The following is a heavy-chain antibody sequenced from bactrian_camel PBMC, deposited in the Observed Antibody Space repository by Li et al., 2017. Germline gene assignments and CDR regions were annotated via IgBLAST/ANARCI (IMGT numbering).Heavy chain of an antibody. V-gene: IGHV3S53*01. CDR1: GHYRSYC. CDR3: AACRECPAPNGYCWAPSY. D-gene: IGHD3*01. Sequence: HVQLVESGGGSVQAGGSLTFSCTVSGHYRSYCMGYFRQAPGKERERVATVDRNGIATYADFAKGRFTISRDNPKRSLYQMTLEMNSLNAEDTAIYRCAACRECPAPNGYCWAPSYWAQETQVTVS. J-gene: IGHJ4*01. CDR2: VDRNGIA.